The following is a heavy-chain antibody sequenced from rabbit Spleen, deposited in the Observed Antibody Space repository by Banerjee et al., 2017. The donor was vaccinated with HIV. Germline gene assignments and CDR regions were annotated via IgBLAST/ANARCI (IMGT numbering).Heavy chain of an antibody. CDR3: ARAGEGGDGYLNL. J-gene: IGHJ4*01. CDR2: IYVGSGGGT. Sequence: QSLEESGGDLVKPGASLTLTCTASEFSFSYSYWICWVRQAPGKGLEWIACIYVGSGGGTKYASWAKGRFTISRTSSTTVTLQMASLTVADTATYFCARAGEGGDGYLNLWGPGTLVTVS. D-gene: IGHD5-1*01. CDR1: EFSFSYSYW. V-gene: IGHV1S40*01.